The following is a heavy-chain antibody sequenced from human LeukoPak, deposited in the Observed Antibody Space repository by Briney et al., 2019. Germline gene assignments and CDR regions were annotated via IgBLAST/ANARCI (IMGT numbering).Heavy chain of an antibody. CDR1: GYTFTGYY. CDR2: INPSSGGT. J-gene: IGHJ5*02. V-gene: IGHV1-2*02. CDR3: ARGVRFLEWLLSANWFDP. D-gene: IGHD3-3*01. Sequence: ASVKVSCKASGYTFTGYYMHWVRQAPGQGLEWMGWINPSSGGTNYAQKFQGRATMTRDTSISTAYMELSRLRSDDTAVYYCARGVRFLEWLLSANWFDPWGQGTLVTVSS.